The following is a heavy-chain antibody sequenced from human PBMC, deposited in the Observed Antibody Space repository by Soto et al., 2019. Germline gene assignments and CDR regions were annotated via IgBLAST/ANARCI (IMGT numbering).Heavy chain of an antibody. CDR2: ISSSGSTI. V-gene: IGHV3-48*03. Sequence: GGSLRLSCAASGFTFSSYEMNWVRQAPGKGLEWVSYISSSGSTIYYADSVKGRFTISRDNAKNSLYLQMNSLRAEDTAVYYCARASLTMVRGVTYYYYYGMDVWGQGTTVTVYS. D-gene: IGHD3-10*01. J-gene: IGHJ6*02. CDR3: ARASLTMVRGVTYYYYYGMDV. CDR1: GFTFSSYE.